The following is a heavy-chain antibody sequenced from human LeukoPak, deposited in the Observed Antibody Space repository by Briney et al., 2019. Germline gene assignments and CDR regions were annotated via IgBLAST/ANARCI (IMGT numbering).Heavy chain of an antibody. CDR3: AKDPRACFRDDAFDI. CDR2: IRFDGTEK. CDR1: GFTFKSYG. D-gene: IGHD3-10*01. J-gene: IGHJ3*02. Sequence: GGSLRLSCAASGFTFKSYGMQWVRQAPGKGLEWVALIRFDGTEKYYADSVKGRFTISRDNSRNTLYLQMNSLRGEDTAIYYCAKDPRACFRDDAFDIWGQGTMVTVSP. V-gene: IGHV3-30*02.